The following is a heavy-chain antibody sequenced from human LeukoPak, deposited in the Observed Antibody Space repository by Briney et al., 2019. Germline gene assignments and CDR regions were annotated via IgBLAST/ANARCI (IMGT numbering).Heavy chain of an antibody. CDR2: ISSSISTM. CDR3: ARDFAGGDGFDI. J-gene: IGHJ3*02. V-gene: IGHV3-48*02. CDR1: GFTFSTCS. Sequence: GGSLRLSCAASGFTFSTCSMNWVRQAPGKGLEWVSYISSSISTMYYADSVEGRFTISRDNAKTSLYLQMNSLRDEDTAIYYCARDFAGGDGFDIWGQGTLVTVSS.